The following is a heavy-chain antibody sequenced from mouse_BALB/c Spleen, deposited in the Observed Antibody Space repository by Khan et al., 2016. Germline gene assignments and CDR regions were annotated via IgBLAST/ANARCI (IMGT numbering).Heavy chain of an antibody. CDR1: GYSITSGYS. CDR2: IHYSGST. CDR3: AGGDSYHVGYFYS. D-gene: IGHD2-12*01. Sequence: EVQLQESGPDLVKPSQSLSLTCTVTGYSITSGYSWHWIRQFPGNKLEWMGYIHYSGSTNYNPSLKSRISITRDTSKNQFFLQLNSVTTEDTATYCCAGGDSYHVGYFYSWGAGTTVTVSS. V-gene: IGHV3-1*02. J-gene: IGHJ1*01.